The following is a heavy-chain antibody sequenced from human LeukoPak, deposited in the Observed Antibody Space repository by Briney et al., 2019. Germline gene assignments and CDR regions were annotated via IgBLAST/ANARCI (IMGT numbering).Heavy chain of an antibody. CDR1: GGSISSSSYY. D-gene: IGHD6-19*01. CDR3: ASRSGWGAFDI. J-gene: IGHJ3*02. CDR2: ISYSGST. Sequence: TSETLSLTCTVSGGSISSSSYYWGWIRQPPGKGLEWIGSISYSGSTYYNPSLKSRVTISVDTSKNQFSLKLSSVTAADTAVYYCASRSGWGAFDIWGQGTMVTVSS. V-gene: IGHV4-39*07.